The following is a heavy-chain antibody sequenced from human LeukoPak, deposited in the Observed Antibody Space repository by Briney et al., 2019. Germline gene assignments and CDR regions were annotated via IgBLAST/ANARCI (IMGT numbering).Heavy chain of an antibody. J-gene: IGHJ4*02. CDR2: IYNSGRT. V-gene: IGHV4-34*01. CDR1: GGSFSGSN. CDR3: VRAYDY. Sequence: SETLSLTCAVSGGSFSGSNWSWIRQPPGKGLEWIGEIYNSGRTIYNPSLKSRVTISVDTSKNQFSLNLISVTAADTAVYYCVRAYDYWGQGTLVTVSS.